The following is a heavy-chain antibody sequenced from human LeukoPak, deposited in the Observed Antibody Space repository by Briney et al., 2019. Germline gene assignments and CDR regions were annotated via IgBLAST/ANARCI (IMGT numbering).Heavy chain of an antibody. D-gene: IGHD6-13*01. J-gene: IGHJ6*02. CDR3: ARDRIRIAAAPLGMDV. CDR2: VSSSSSYI. Sequence: GGSLRLSCAASGFTFNAYSMNWVRQAPGKGLEWVSSVSSSSSYIYYADSVKGRFTISRDNAKNSLYLQMNSLRAEDTAVYYCARDRIRIAAAPLGMDVWGQGTTVTVSS. V-gene: IGHV3-21*01. CDR1: GFTFNAYS.